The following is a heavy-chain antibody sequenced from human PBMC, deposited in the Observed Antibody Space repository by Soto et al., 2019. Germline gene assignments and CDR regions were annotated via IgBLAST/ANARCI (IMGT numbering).Heavy chain of an antibody. CDR1: GFTFSSYG. V-gene: IGHV3-33*01. D-gene: IGHD3-3*01. J-gene: IGHJ6*02. CDR3: ARDGGRFLEWLFTYYYGMDV. Sequence: QVQLVESGGGVVQPGRSLRLSCAASGFTFSSYGMHWVRQAPGKGLEWVAVIWYDGSNKYYADSVKGRFTISRDNSKNTLYLQMNSLRAADTAVYYCARDGGRFLEWLFTYYYGMDVRDQGTTVTVSS. CDR2: IWYDGSNK.